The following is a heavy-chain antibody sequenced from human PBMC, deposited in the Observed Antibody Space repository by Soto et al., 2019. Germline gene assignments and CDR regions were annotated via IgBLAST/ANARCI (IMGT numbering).Heavy chain of an antibody. CDR3: ATGRVYCGSEY. CDR2: IYYNGNI. CDR1: GGSITCYY. V-gene: IGHV4-59*01. Sequence: QVQLQESGPGLVKPLETLSLTCTVPGGSITCYYWSWVRQPPGKGLEWIGYIYYNGNINYNPSLKSRLTISLDTSKNQFSLRLSSVTAADTAVYYCATGRVYCGSEYWGQGTLVTVSS. D-gene: IGHD2-21*01. J-gene: IGHJ4*02.